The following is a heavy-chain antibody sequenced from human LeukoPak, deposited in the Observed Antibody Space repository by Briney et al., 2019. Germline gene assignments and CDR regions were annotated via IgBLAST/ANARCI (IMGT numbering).Heavy chain of an antibody. J-gene: IGHJ4*02. Sequence: ASVKVSCKASGYTFTGYYIHWVRQAPGQGLEWMGWINPNSGGTNYAQMFQGWVTMTRDTSISTAYMELSRLRSDETAVYYCARAGGASDSSGWYVFDYWGQGTLVTVSS. CDR3: ARAGGASDSSGWYVFDY. CDR1: GYTFTGYY. D-gene: IGHD6-19*01. CDR2: INPNSGGT. V-gene: IGHV1-2*04.